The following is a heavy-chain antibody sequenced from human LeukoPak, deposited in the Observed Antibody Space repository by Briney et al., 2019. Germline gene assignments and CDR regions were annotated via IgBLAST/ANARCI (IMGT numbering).Heavy chain of an antibody. J-gene: IGHJ4*02. D-gene: IGHD5-24*01. V-gene: IGHV3-30*02. CDR3: AKDEFRWLQSNQYFDY. CDR1: GFTFSSYG. CDR2: IRYDGSNK. Sequence: GGSLRLSCAASGFTFSSYGMHWVRQAPGKGLEWVAFIRYDGSNKYYADSVKGRFTISRDNSKNTLYLQMNSLRAEDTAVYYCAKDEFRWLQSNQYFDYWGQGTLVTVSS.